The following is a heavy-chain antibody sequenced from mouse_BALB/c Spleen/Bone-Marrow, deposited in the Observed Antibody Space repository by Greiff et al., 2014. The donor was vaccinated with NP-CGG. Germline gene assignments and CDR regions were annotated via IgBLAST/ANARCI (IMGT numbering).Heavy chain of an antibody. CDR2: IDPANGNT. D-gene: IGHD1-1*01. V-gene: IGHV14-3*02. J-gene: IGHJ3*01. CDR3: AIYYYGSSGFAY. CDR1: GFNIKDTY. Sequence: VQLKQSGAELVKPGASVKLSCTASGFNIKDTYMHWVKQRPEQGLEWIGRIDPANGNTKYDPKFQGKANITADTSSNTAYLQLSSLTSEDTAVYYCAIYYYGSSGFAYWGQGTLVTVSA.